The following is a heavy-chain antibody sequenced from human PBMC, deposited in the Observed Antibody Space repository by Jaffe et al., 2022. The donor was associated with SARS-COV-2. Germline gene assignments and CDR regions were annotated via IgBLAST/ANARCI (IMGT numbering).Heavy chain of an antibody. Sequence: EVQLVESGGGLVQPGGSLRLSCVVSGFTVSYNFMTWVRQVPGKGLEVVSVLYSGDRARTHYADSVKGRFTISRDDSKNTVHLQMNSLRAEDTAVYFCARTALFWQSTDYFDQWGQGILVTVSS. D-gene: IGHD3-3*01. J-gene: IGHJ4*02. V-gene: IGHV3-66*02. CDR3: ARTALFWQSTDYFDQ. CDR2: LYSGDRART. CDR1: GFTVSYNF.